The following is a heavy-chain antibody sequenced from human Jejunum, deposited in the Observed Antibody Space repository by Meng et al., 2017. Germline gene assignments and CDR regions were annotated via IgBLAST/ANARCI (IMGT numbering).Heavy chain of an antibody. CDR3: ARENYDISGYYYSTF. D-gene: IGHD3-22*01. CDR1: GYTFSDYY. CDR2: INPISGDT. J-gene: IGHJ1*01. Sequence: QVQLVQSGAEVKKSWASVKVSCKASGYTFSDYYMHWVRQAPGQGLEWMGRINPISGDTNYAQKFQGRVTMTRDTSISTAYMELSSLTSDDTAEYYCARENYDISGYYYSTFWGQGSLVTVSS. V-gene: IGHV1-2*06.